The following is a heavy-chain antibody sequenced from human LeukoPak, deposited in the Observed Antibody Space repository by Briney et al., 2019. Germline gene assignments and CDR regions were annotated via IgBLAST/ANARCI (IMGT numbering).Heavy chain of an antibody. V-gene: IGHV4-59*11. J-gene: IGHJ4*02. Sequence: SETLSLTCTVSGGSISSHYWSWIRQPPGKGLEWIGYIYYSGSTNYNPSLKSRVTISVDTSKNQFSLKLSSVTAADTAVYYCARGGRDFDYWGQGTLVTVSS. CDR1: GGSISSHY. CDR2: IYYSGST. CDR3: ARGGRDFDY.